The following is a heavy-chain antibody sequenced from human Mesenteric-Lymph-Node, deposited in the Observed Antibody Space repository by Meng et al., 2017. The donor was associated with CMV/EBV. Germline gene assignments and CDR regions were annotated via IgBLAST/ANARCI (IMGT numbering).Heavy chain of an antibody. CDR3: ARDGGEYCSSTSCYFFDC. V-gene: IGHV1-18*01. D-gene: IGHD2-2*01. Sequence: ASVKVSCKASGYTFTSYGINWVRQASGQGLEWMGWISAYNGNTNYAQKLQGRVTMTTDTSTSTAYMELRSLRSDDTAVYYCARDGGEYCSSTSCYFFDCWGQGTLVTVSS. CDR2: ISAYNGNT. CDR1: GYTFTSYG. J-gene: IGHJ4*02.